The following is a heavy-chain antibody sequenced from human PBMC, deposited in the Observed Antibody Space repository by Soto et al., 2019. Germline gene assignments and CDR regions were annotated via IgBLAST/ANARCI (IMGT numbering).Heavy chain of an antibody. CDR1: GFTFSSYG. CDR3: AKDMCSGGSCYYWFDP. J-gene: IGHJ5*02. Sequence: PVGSLRLSCAASGFTFSSYGMHWVRQAPGKGLEWVAVISYDGSNKYYADSVKGRFTISRDNSKNTLYLQMNSLRAEDTAVYYCAKDMCSGGSCYYWFDPWGQGTLVTVSS. V-gene: IGHV3-30*18. CDR2: ISYDGSNK. D-gene: IGHD2-15*01.